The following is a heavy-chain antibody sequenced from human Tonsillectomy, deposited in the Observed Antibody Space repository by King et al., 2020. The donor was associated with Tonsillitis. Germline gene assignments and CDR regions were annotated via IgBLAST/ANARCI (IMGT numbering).Heavy chain of an antibody. Sequence: QLVQSGGGVVQPGGSLRLSCASSGFDFSSYAMHWVRQAPGKGLEWVAVISSDASRENYGDSVKGRFTISRDNSKNTLYVQMNSLRAEDTAVYYCARERLYSSDWGIDYWGQGSLVTVSS. V-gene: IGHV3-33*05. J-gene: IGHJ4*02. D-gene: IGHD6-19*01. CDR1: GFDFSSYA. CDR2: ISSDASRE. CDR3: ARERLYSSDWGIDY.